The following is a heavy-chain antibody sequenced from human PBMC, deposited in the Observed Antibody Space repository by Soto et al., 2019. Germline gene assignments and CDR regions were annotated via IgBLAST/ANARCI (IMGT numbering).Heavy chain of an antibody. CDR3: ARRWGRTFDY. J-gene: IGHJ4*02. D-gene: IGHD7-27*01. V-gene: IGHV4-59*08. CDR2: IYYSGTT. Sequence: PSETLSLTCNVSGASMSNYFWEWIRQSPGKGLEWIGYIYYSGTTYYNPSLKSRVTISVDTSKNQFSLKLSSVTAADTAVYYCARRWGRTFDYWGQGTLVTVSS. CDR1: GASMSNYF.